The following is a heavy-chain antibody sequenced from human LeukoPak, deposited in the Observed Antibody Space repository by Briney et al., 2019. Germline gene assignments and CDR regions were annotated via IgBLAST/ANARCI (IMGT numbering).Heavy chain of an antibody. CDR1: GYTFTGYY. D-gene: IGHD3-10*01. V-gene: IGHV1-2*02. CDR2: INPNSGGT. Sequence: ASVKVSCKASGYTFTGYYMHWVRQAPGQGLEWTGWINPNSGGTNYAQKFQGRVTMTRDTSISTAYMELSRLRSDDTAVYYCARDLLWFGEPPFFDYWGQGTLVTVSS. J-gene: IGHJ4*02. CDR3: ARDLLWFGEPPFFDY.